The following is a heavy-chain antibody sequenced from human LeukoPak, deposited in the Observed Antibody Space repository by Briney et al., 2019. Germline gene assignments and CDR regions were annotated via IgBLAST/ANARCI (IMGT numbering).Heavy chain of an antibody. CDR3: AKGDYDFWSGYYYAAFDI. J-gene: IGHJ3*02. CDR1: GFTFSSYG. CDR2: ISYDGSNK. D-gene: IGHD3-3*01. Sequence: GGSLRLSCAASGFTFSSYGMHWVRQAPGKGLEWVAVISYDGSNKYYADSVKGRFTISRDNSKNTLYLQMNSLRAEDTAVRYCAKGDYDFWSGYYYAAFDIWGQGTMVTVSS. V-gene: IGHV3-30*18.